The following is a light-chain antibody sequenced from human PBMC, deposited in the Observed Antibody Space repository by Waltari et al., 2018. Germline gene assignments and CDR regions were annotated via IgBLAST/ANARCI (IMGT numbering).Light chain of an antibody. CDR3: NSFTLGTALLV. Sequence: QSALTQPASVSGSPGQSITISCTGTSSDVGGYKYVSWYHQHPGKAPKLIIYDVNNRPSWVSNRFSGSKSANTASLTISGIQAEDEADYYCNSFTLGTALLVFGGGTKLTVL. J-gene: IGLJ2*01. CDR1: SSDVGGYKY. CDR2: DVN. V-gene: IGLV2-14*03.